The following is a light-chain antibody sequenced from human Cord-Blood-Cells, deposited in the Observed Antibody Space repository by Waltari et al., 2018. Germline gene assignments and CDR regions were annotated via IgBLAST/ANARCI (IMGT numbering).Light chain of an antibody. CDR1: QSVSSY. V-gene: IGKV3-11*01. CDR3: QQRSNWPLLT. J-gene: IGKJ4*01. Sequence: DIVLTQSPATLSLSPGERATLSCRTSQSVSSYLAWYQQKPGQAPTLLIYDSSNRATGIPARFSGSGSGTDLTLTISSLEPEDFAVYYCQQRSNWPLLTFGGGTKVEIK. CDR2: DSS.